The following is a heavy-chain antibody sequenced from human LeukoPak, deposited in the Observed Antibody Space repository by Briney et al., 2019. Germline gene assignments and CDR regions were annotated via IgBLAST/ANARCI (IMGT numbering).Heavy chain of an antibody. D-gene: IGHD1-26*01. CDR1: GYTFSGNY. CDR3: ARDLGGSLLVFDY. Sequence: ASVKVSCKASGYTFSGNYLHWVRQAPGQGLEWMGWIIPNSGDTNYAQKFQGRVTMTRDTSISTAYMALSSLKSDDTAVYYCARDLGGSLLVFDYWGQGTLVTVSS. CDR2: IIPNSGDT. V-gene: IGHV1-2*02. J-gene: IGHJ4*02.